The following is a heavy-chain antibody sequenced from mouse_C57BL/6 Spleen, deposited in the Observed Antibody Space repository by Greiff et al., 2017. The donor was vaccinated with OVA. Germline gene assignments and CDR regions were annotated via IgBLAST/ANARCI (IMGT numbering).Heavy chain of an antibody. Sequence: EVKLVESGGGLVKPGGSLKLSCAASGFTFSSYAMSWVRQTPEKRLEWVATISDGGSYTYYPDNVKGRFTISRDNAKNNLYLQMSHLKSEDTAMYYCARVWDGVYFDYWGQGTTLTVSS. CDR2: ISDGGSYT. D-gene: IGHD4-1*01. CDR1: GFTFSSYA. V-gene: IGHV5-4*03. J-gene: IGHJ2*01. CDR3: ARVWDGVYFDY.